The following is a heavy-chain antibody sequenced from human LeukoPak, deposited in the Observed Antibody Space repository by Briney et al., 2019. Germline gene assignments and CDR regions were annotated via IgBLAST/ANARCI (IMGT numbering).Heavy chain of an antibody. CDR3: AKDLPALPPDYYGSSGMHH. J-gene: IGHJ4*02. CDR1: GFTFSSYG. CDR2: IRYDGSNK. Sequence: GGSLRLSCAASGFTFSSYGMHWVRQAPGKGLEWVAFIRYDGSNKYYADSVKGRFTISRDNSKNTLYLQMNSLRAEDTAVYYCAKDLPALPPDYYGSSGMHHWGQGTLVTVSS. D-gene: IGHD3-22*01. V-gene: IGHV3-30*02.